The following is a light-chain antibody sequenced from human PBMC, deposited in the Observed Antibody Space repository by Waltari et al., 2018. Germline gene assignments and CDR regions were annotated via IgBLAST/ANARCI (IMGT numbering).Light chain of an antibody. Sequence: QSVLTQPPSASGTPGQRVTISCSASSPNIGSTYVSWYQHLPGTAPRLLIYRNNQRPSGVPDRFTGSKSGTSASLAISGLRSEDEADYYCVAWDDSLSAWVFGGGTELTIL. CDR3: VAWDDSLSAWV. CDR1: SPNIGSTY. CDR2: RNN. J-gene: IGLJ3*02. V-gene: IGLV1-47*01.